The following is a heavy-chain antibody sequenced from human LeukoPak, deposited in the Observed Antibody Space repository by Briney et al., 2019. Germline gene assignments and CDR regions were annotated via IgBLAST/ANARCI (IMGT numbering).Heavy chain of an antibody. CDR2: IYYSGST. V-gene: IGHV4-59*01. J-gene: IGHJ4*02. CDR1: GGSISSYY. D-gene: IGHD3-3*01. Sequence: SETLSLTYTVSGGSISSYYWSWIRQPPGKGLEWIGYIYYSGSTNYNPSLKSRVTISVDTSKNQFSLKLSSVTAADTAVYYCARANPYTIFGVVKPHYDYWGQGTLVTVSS. CDR3: ARANPYTIFGVVKPHYDY.